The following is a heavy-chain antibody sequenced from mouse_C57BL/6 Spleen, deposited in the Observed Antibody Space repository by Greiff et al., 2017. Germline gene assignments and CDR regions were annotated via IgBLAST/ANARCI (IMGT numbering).Heavy chain of an antibody. CDR3: AVDRSCEGGYAMDY. CDR2: IYPRSGNT. Sequence: VQLQQSGAELARPGASVKLSCKASGYTFTSYGISWVKQRTGQGLEWIGEIYPRSGNTYYNEKFKGKATLTADKSSSTAYMGLRSLTSEDSAVYAGAVDRSCEGGYAMDYWGQGTSVTVSS. V-gene: IGHV1-81*01. CDR1: GYTFTSYG. J-gene: IGHJ4*01. D-gene: IGHD2-14*01.